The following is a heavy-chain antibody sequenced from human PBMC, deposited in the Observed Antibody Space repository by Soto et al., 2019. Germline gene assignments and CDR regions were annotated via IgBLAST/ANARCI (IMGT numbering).Heavy chain of an antibody. CDR1: GFRFNEYN. V-gene: IGHV3-43*01. J-gene: IGHJ6*02. D-gene: IGHD3-16*01. Sequence: GGSLRLSCAASGFRFNEYNIHWVRQAPGKGLEWVSLITWNGANTYYADSVTGRFTISRDGTTKSVSLQMASLKREDTGLYSCARETLGYDAALDVWGQGTPVTVSS. CDR2: ITWNGANT. CDR3: ARETLGYDAALDV.